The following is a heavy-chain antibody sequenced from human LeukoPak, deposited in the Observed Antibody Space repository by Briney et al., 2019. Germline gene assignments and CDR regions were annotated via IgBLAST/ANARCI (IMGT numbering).Heavy chain of an antibody. CDR3: AKGVSGYDYNDAFDI. D-gene: IGHD5-12*01. CDR2: ISGSGGST. V-gene: IGHV3-23*01. CDR1: GFTFSSYA. J-gene: IGHJ3*02. Sequence: PGGSLRLSCAASGFTFSSYAMSWVRQTPGKGLEWVSAISGSGGSTYYADSVKGRFTISRDNSKNTLYLQMNSLRAEDTAVYYCAKGVSGYDYNDAFDIWGQGTMVTDSS.